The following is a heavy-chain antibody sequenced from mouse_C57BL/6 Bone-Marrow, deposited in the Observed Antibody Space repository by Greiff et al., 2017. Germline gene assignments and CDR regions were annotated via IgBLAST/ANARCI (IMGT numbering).Heavy chain of an antibody. CDR2: IHPNNGGT. CDR3: AVSYVDY. Sequence: VQLQQSGPELVKPGASVKISCKASGYTFTDYYMNWVKQSHGKSLEWIGDIHPNNGGTSYNQKFKGKATLTVDKSSSTAYMELRSLTSEDSAVYYCAVSYVDYWGRGTTLTVSS. D-gene: IGHD6-2*01. J-gene: IGHJ2*01. V-gene: IGHV1-26*01. CDR1: GYTFTDYY.